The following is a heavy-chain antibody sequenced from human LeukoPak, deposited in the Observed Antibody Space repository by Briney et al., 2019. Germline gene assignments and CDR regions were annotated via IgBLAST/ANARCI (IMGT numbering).Heavy chain of an antibody. V-gene: IGHV4-30-4*01. Sequence: TSQTLSLTCTVSGGSIGSGDYYWSWIRQPPGKGLEWIGYIYYSGSTYYNPSLKSRVTISVDTSKNQFSLKLSSVTAADTAVYYCASIAAAATYYYYGMDVWGQGTTVTVSS. J-gene: IGHJ6*02. CDR3: ASIAAAATYYYYGMDV. D-gene: IGHD6-13*01. CDR2: IYYSGST. CDR1: GGSIGSGDYY.